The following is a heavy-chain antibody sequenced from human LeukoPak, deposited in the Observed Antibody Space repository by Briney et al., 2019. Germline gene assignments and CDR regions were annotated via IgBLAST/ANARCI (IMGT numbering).Heavy chain of an antibody. D-gene: IGHD5-12*01. CDR2: IRSDGSNK. Sequence: PGGSLRLSCAGSGFSFSSYGMHWVRQAPGKGLEWMAFIRSDGSNKYYADSVKGRFTISRDNSKNTLYLQMNSLRAEDTAVYYCAKGGGYEAQYYYYLDVWDKGTTVTISS. CDR3: AKGGGYEAQYYYYLDV. V-gene: IGHV3-30*02. J-gene: IGHJ6*03. CDR1: GFSFSSYG.